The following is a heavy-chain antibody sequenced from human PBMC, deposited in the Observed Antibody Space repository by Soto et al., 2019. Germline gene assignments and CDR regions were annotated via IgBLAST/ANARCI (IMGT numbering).Heavy chain of an antibody. CDR1: GFIFNTYW. Sequence: PGGSLRLSCAASGFIFNTYWMDWVRQTPGKGLGWVSDINKDGSETNYVDSVKGRFTISRDNGRNSLFLQMNSLTAEDTALYYCSRSLDSWGQGTLVTVSS. V-gene: IGHV3-7*01. J-gene: IGHJ4*02. CDR2: INKDGSET. CDR3: SRSLDS.